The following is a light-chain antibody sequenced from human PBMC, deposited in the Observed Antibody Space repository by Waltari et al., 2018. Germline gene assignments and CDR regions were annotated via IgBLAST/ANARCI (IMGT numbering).Light chain of an antibody. CDR1: QRVGRA. CDR3: QMYVRLPVT. J-gene: IGKJ1*01. Sequence: EIVLTQSPGTLALSPGERATLSCRASQRVGRALAWYQQKPGQAPRLLLYDASSRATGISDKFSGSGSGTDFSLTISRVEPEDFAVYFCQMYVRLPVTFGQGTKVEVK. V-gene: IGKV3-20*01. CDR2: DAS.